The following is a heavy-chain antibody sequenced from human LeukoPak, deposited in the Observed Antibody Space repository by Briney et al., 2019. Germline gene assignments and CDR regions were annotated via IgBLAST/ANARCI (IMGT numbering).Heavy chain of an antibody. CDR2: TIPIFGTA. CDR3: ARVYYGSGRPTDY. Sequence: SVKVSCKASGGTFSSYAISWVRQAPGQGLEWMGRTIPIFGTANYAQKFQGRVTITTDESTSTAYMELSSLRSEDTAVYYCARVYYGSGRPTDYWGQGTLVTVSS. V-gene: IGHV1-69*05. D-gene: IGHD3-10*01. CDR1: GGTFSSYA. J-gene: IGHJ4*02.